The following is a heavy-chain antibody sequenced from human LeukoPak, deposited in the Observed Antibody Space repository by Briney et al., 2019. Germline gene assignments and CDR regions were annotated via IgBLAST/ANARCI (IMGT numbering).Heavy chain of an antibody. V-gene: IGHV4-4*02. CDR2: IYHSGST. J-gene: IGHJ5*02. CDR1: GDSISNNKW. Sequence: SETLSLTCTVSGDSISNNKWWSWVRQSPGKGLEWIGEIYHSGSTNYNPSLKSRVTISVDTSKNQFSLKLSSVTAADTAVYYCVRGRYSSGWFKDKNWFDPWGQGIPVTVSS. D-gene: IGHD6-19*01. CDR3: VRGRYSSGWFKDKNWFDP.